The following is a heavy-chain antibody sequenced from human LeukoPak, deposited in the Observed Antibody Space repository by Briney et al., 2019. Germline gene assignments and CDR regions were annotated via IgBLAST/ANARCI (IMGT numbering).Heavy chain of an antibody. CDR1: GYTFTGYY. CDR3: ARVYGYSGYEEALDY. Sequence: ASVKVSCKASGYTFTGYYMHWVRQAPGQGLEWMGWINPNSGGTNYAQKFRGRVTMTRDTSISTAYMELSRLRSDDTAVYYCARVYGYSGYEEALDYWGQGTLVTVSS. J-gene: IGHJ4*02. D-gene: IGHD5-12*01. CDR2: INPNSGGT. V-gene: IGHV1-2*02.